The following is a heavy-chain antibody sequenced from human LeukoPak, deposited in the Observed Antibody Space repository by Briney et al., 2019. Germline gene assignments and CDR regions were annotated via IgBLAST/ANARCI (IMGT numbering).Heavy chain of an antibody. Sequence: PGGTLRLSCAASGFTFSSYGMSWVRQAPGKGLEWVSAISGSGGSTYYADSVKGRFTISRDNSKNTLYLQMNSLRAEDTAVYYCAKGHIAVAGSDYFDYWGQGTLVTVSS. J-gene: IGHJ4*02. D-gene: IGHD6-19*01. V-gene: IGHV3-23*01. CDR2: ISGSGGST. CDR3: AKGHIAVAGSDYFDY. CDR1: GFTFSSYG.